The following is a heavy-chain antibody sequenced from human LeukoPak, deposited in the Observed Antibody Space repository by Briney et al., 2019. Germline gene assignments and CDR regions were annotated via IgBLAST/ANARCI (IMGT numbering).Heavy chain of an antibody. D-gene: IGHD3-10*01. CDR2: MNPNSGNT. CDR1: GYTFTSYD. V-gene: IGHV1-8*02. J-gene: IGHJ4*02. CDR3: ATSRVVRGVINIDY. Sequence: ASVKVSCKASGYTFTSYDINWVRQATGQGLEWMGWMNPNSGNTGYAQKFQGRVTMTRNTSISTAYMELSSLRSEDTAVYYCATSRVVRGVINIDYWGQGTLVTVSS.